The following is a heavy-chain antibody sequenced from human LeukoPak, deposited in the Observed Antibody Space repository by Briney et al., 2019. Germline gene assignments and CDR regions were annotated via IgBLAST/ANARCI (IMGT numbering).Heavy chain of an antibody. Sequence: SETLSLTCTVSGGSISSYYWSWIRQPPGKGLEWIGYIYYSGSTNYNPSLKSRVTISVDTSKIQFSLKLSSVTAADTAVYYCARMRYDSSGYYAGPIYYFDYWGQGTLVTVSS. CDR2: IYYSGST. D-gene: IGHD3-22*01. J-gene: IGHJ4*02. V-gene: IGHV4-59*08. CDR1: GGSISSYY. CDR3: ARMRYDSSGYYAGPIYYFDY.